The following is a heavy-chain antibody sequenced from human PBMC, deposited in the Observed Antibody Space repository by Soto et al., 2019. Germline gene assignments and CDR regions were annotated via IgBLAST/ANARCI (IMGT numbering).Heavy chain of an antibody. J-gene: IGHJ6*02. CDR2: IIPISETT. V-gene: IGHV1-69*01. CDR3: ARSQGSSTSLEIYYYYYSGVDV. CDR1: GGTFSSYA. Sequence: QVQLVQSGAEVKKPGSSVKVSCKASGGTFSSYAISWVRQAPGQGLEWMGGIIPISETTNYAQKFQGRVTITADESKSTAYMELSSLRSEDTAVYYCARSQGSSTSLEIYYYYYSGVDVWGQGTTVTVSS. D-gene: IGHD2-2*01.